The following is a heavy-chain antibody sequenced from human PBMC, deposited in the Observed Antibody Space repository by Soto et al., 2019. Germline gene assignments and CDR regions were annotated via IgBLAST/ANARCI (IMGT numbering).Heavy chain of an antibody. Sequence: GGSLRLSCTASGFNFGDYAMSWVRQAPGKGLEWVGFISTKFYGETKEYGASVKARSSISRDNSKGIAYLQMNSLKTEDTGVYYCTKLLGSGWFFDQWGQGTLVTVSS. CDR3: TKLLGSGWFFDQ. CDR1: GFNFGDYA. J-gene: IGHJ4*02. CDR2: ISTKFYGETK. D-gene: IGHD6-19*01. V-gene: IGHV3-49*04.